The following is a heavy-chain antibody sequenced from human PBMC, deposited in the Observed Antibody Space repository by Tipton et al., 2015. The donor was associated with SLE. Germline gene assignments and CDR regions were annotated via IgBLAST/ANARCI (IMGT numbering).Heavy chain of an antibody. J-gene: IGHJ6*02. CDR1: GGPISSYY. V-gene: IGHV4-59*12. CDR2: IYYSGST. Sequence: TLSLTCTVSGGPISSYYWSWIRQPPGKGLEWIGYIYYSGSTNDNPSLKSRVTISVDTSRNQFSLKLNTVTAADTAVYFCAIGQWEPALAFWGQGTTVTVS. D-gene: IGHD1-26*01. CDR3: AIGQWEPALAF.